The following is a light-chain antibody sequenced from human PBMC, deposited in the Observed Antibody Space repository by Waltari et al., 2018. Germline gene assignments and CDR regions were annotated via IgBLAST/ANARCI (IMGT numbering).Light chain of an antibody. V-gene: IGKV1-5*03. CDR3: QQYNSYSGT. CDR2: KAS. Sequence: DIQMTQSPSTLSASVGDRVTITCRASQSFSTWLAWYQQKPGKAPILLIYKASTLESGVPSRFSGSGSGTEFTLTISSLQPDDFATYYCQQYNSYSGTFGQGTKVEIK. CDR1: QSFSTW. J-gene: IGKJ1*01.